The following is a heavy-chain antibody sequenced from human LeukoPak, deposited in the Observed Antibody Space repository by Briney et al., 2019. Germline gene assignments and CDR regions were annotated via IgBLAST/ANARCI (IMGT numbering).Heavy chain of an antibody. D-gene: IGHD3-22*01. CDR3: TTLGYHLDS. CDR1: GFDFYAYE. CDR2: FAGSDTTT. Sequence: GGPLRLSCAASGFDFYAYEMNWVRQAPGKGLEWVAYFAGSDTTTYYADSVKGRFTISRDNAKNSLYLQMNSLRAEDTALYYCTTLGYHLDSWGQGTLVTVSS. V-gene: IGHV3-48*03. J-gene: IGHJ4*02.